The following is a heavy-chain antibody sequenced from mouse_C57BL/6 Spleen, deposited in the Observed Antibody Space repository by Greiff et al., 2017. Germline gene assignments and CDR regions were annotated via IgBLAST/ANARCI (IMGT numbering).Heavy chain of an antibody. J-gene: IGHJ1*03. CDR1: GYTFTSYW. CDR3: ARGGLGHWYFDV. D-gene: IGHD4-1*01. CDR2: IDPNSGGT. V-gene: IGHV1-72*01. Sequence: QQSCKASGYTFTSYWMHWVKQRPGRGLEWIGRIDPNSGGTKYNEKFKSKATLTVDKPSSTAYMQLSSLTSEDSAVYYCARGGLGHWYFDVWGTGTTVTVSS.